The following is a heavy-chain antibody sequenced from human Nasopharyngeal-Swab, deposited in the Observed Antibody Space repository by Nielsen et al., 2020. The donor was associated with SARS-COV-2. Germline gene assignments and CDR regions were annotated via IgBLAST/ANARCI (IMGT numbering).Heavy chain of an antibody. D-gene: IGHD2-15*01. J-gene: IGHJ4*02. CDR2: ISDSGGMT. Sequence: GESLKISCAASGFTFSDYAMTWVRQAPGKGLEWVSIISDSGGMTKYADSVKGRFTISRDNSKNTLYLQMNSLRAEDTAVYYCAKEEYCSDRSCSYLDYWGQGTLVTVSS. CDR3: AKEEYCSDRSCSYLDY. CDR1: GFTFSDYA. V-gene: IGHV3-23*01.